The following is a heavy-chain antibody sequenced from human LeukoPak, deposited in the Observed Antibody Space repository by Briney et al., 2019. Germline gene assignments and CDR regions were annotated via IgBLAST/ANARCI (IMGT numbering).Heavy chain of an antibody. J-gene: IGHJ4*02. CDR3: ARAITYYYDSSGYSLFDY. D-gene: IGHD3-22*01. V-gene: IGHV3-21*01. Sequence: GGSPRLSCAASGFTFNNYNMGWVRQAPGKGLEWVSFIGTGSHYISYADSVKGRVTISRDNAKNSLYLQMNSLRAEDTAVYYCARAITYYYDSSGYSLFDYWGQGTLSPSPQ. CDR2: IGTGSHYI. CDR1: GFTFNNYN.